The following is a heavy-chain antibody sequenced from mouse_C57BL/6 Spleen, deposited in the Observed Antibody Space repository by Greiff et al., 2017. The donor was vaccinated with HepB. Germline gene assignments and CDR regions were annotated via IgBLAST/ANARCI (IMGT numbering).Heavy chain of an antibody. CDR1: GFTFTDYY. CDR2: IRNKANGYTT. J-gene: IGHJ2*01. CDR3: ARSPFYYFDY. Sequence: EVKLEESGGGLVQPGGSLSLSCAASGFTFTDYYMSWVRQPPGKALEWLGFIRNKANGYTTEYSASVKGRFTISRDNSQSILYLQMNALRAEDSATYYCARSPFYYFDYWGQGTTLTVSS. V-gene: IGHV7-3*01.